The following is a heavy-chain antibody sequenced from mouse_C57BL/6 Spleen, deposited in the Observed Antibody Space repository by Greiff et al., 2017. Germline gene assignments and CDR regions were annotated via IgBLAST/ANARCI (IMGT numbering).Heavy chain of an antibody. CDR2: IDPEDGDT. D-gene: IGHD2-1*01. CDR3: TTFYYGNYGDFAY. Sequence: VHVKQSGAELVRPGASVKLSCTASGFNIKDYYLHWVKQRPEQGLEWIGRIDPEDGDTEYAPKFQGKATMTADTSSNTAYLQLSSLTSEDTAVYYCTTFYYGNYGDFAYWGQGTLVTVSA. J-gene: IGHJ3*01. CDR1: GFNIKDYY. V-gene: IGHV14-1*01.